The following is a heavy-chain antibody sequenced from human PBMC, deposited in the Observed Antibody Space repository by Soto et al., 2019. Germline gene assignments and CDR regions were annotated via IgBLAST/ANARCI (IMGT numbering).Heavy chain of an antibody. CDR1: GFTFNNYG. D-gene: IGHD5-12*01. CDR2: VSGDGNTK. Sequence: QEQVVESGGGVAQPGRSLRLSCTATGFTFNNYGMQWVRQAPGRGREWVAVVSGDGNTKYYADSVKGRFTISRDNSRNMLYLQMNSLRVEDTAVYYCTKGCGHGFDLCGYWGQGTLVTVSS. CDR3: TKGCGHGFDLCGY. V-gene: IGHV3-30*18. J-gene: IGHJ4*02.